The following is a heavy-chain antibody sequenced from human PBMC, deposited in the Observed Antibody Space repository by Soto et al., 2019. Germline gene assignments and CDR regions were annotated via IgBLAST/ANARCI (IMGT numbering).Heavy chain of an antibody. J-gene: IGHJ4*02. CDR2: IWYDGGNK. V-gene: IGHV3-33*01. D-gene: IGHD6-19*01. Sequence: QVQLVESGGGVVQPGRSLRLSCAASAFNFSSYVMHWVRQAPGKGLEWVAVIWYDGGNKYYANSVKGRFTISRDNSKNTLYLQMNSLRAEDTAVYYCVRDGQWLPRDGLRSSYYFDYWGQGTLVTVSS. CDR1: AFNFSSYV. CDR3: VRDGQWLPRDGLRSSYYFDY.